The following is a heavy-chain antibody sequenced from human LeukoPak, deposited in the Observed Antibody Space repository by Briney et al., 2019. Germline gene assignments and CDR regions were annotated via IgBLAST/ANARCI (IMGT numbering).Heavy chain of an antibody. CDR3: ARDGGYCSSTSCPRHFDY. V-gene: IGHV1-2*02. D-gene: IGHD2-2*01. J-gene: IGHJ4*02. CDR1: GYTFTGYY. Sequence: ASVKVSFTASGYTFTGYYMHWVRQAPGQGLEWVGWINPNSGGTNYAQKFQGRVTMTRDTSISTAYMELSRLRSDDTAVYYCARDGGYCSSTSCPRHFDYWGQGTLVTVSS. CDR2: INPNSGGT.